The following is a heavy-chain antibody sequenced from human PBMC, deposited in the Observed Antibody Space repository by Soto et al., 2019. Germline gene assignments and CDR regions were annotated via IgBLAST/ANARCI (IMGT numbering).Heavy chain of an antibody. CDR1: GGSVSSNSYS. D-gene: IGHD1-20*01. J-gene: IGHJ6*02. V-gene: IGHV4-39*07. CDR3: ARYKSNYYYGMDV. CDR2: IYSSENT. Sequence: SETLSLTCTVSGGSVSSNSYSWGWIRQSPGKGLEWIGTIYSSENTYYNPSLLSRVTISVDTSKNQFSLKLSSVTAADTAVYYCARYKSNYYYGMDVWGQGTTVTVSS.